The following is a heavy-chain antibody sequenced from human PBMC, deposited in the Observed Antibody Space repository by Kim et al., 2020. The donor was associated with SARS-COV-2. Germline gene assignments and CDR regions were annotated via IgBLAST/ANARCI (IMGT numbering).Heavy chain of an antibody. D-gene: IGHD6-19*01. V-gene: IGHV1-18*01. CDR1: GYTFTSYG. Sequence: ASVKVSCKASGYTFTSYGISWVRQAPGQGLEWMGWISAYNGNTNDAQKLQGRVTMTTDTSTSTTYMELRSLRSDDTAVYYCARLWLGMNAFDIWGQGTMVTVSS. CDR3: ARLWLGMNAFDI. CDR2: ISAYNGNT. J-gene: IGHJ3*02.